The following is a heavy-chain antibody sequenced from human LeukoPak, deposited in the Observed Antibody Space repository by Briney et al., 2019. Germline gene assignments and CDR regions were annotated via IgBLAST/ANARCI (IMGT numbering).Heavy chain of an antibody. CDR2: ISNDGSDT. CDR1: GFSFSYYW. Sequence: GGSLRLSCAASGFSFSYYWMHWVRHAPREGLVWLSRISNDGSDTRHADAVKGRFTISRDNAKNTLYLQMNSLGVEDTAVYYCARDMDEDYSGNTLDYWGRGTLVTVSS. V-gene: IGHV3-74*01. J-gene: IGHJ4*02. CDR3: ARDMDEDYSGNTLDY. D-gene: IGHD4-23*01.